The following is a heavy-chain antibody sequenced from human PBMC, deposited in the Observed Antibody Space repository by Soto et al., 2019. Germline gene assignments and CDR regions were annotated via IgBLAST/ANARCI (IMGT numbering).Heavy chain of an antibody. D-gene: IGHD3-3*01. CDR1: GGTFNIYT. J-gene: IGHJ4*02. CDR2: IIPVFGTP. CDR3: ARGPYYDLSNGYAHFDY. V-gene: IGHV1-69*01. Sequence: QVPLVQSGAEMKKPGSSLKVSCKASGGTFNIYTISWVRQAPGHGLEWMGGIIPVFGTPSYEQNFRDRLTISADESKSTAYMEVSGLRSEDTAMYYFARGPYYDLSNGYAHFDYWGQETLVIVSS.